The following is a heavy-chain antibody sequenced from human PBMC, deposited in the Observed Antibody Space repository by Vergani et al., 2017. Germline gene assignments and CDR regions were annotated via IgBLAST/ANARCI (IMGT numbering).Heavy chain of an antibody. CDR1: GFTFSSYG. CDR2: ISSSSSTI. V-gene: IGHV3-48*01. J-gene: IGHJ6*03. Sequence: EVQLVESGGGVVQPGGSLRLSCAASGFTFSSYGMHWVRQAPGKGLEWVSYISSSSSTIYYADSVKGRFTISRDNAKNSLYLQMNSLRAEDTAVYYCAREGYCSSTSCLGYYYYMDVWGKGTTVTVSS. CDR3: AREGYCSSTSCLGYYYYMDV. D-gene: IGHD2-2*01.